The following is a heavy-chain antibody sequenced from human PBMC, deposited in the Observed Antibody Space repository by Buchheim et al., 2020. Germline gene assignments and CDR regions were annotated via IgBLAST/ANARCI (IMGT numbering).Heavy chain of an antibody. V-gene: IGHV1-69*04. Sequence: QVQLVQSGAEVKKPGSSVKVSCKASGGTFSSYAISWVRQAPGPGLEWMGRIIPILGIANYAQKFQGRVKITADKSTSTAYMELSSLRSEDTAVYYCARDPISASLGYCSGGSCCSYGMDVWGQGTT. CDR3: ARDPISASLGYCSGGSCCSYGMDV. CDR1: GGTFSSYA. CDR2: IIPILGIA. D-gene: IGHD2-15*01. J-gene: IGHJ6*02.